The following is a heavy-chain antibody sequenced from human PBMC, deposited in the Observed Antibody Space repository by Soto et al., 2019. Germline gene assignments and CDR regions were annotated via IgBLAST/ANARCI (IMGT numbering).Heavy chain of an antibody. CDR3: ARDSFGMDCNYRTCPIWFEP. D-gene: IGHD2-15*01. CDR1: GGTFSSSA. CDR2: IIPFFGTT. V-gene: IGHV1-69*06. Sequence: QVHLVQSGAEVRKPGSSVKVSCKASGGTFSSSALSWLRQAPGQGLEWMGGIIPFFGTTYYAQNFQGRATVTADTSTETVYMELSSLTSEDTAVYSCARDSFGMDCNYRTCPIWFEPWGQGTLVTVSS. J-gene: IGHJ5*02.